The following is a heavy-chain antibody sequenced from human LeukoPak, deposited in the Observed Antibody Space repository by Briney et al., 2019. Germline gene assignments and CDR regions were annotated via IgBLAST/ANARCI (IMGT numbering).Heavy chain of an antibody. Sequence: ASVKVSCKASGYTFTGYYMHWVRQAPGQGLEWMGWINPNSGGTNYAQKFQGRVTMTRDTSISTAYMELSRLRSDDTAEYCCARGLRYNWNGFYWGQGTLVTVSS. CDR2: INPNSGGT. CDR3: ARGLRYNWNGFY. D-gene: IGHD1-1*01. CDR1: GYTFTGYY. J-gene: IGHJ4*02. V-gene: IGHV1-2*02.